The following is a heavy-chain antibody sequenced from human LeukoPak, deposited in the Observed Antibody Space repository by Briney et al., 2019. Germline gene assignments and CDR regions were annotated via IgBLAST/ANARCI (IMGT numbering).Heavy chain of an antibody. CDR1: GYTFTSYY. V-gene: IGHV1-46*01. J-gene: IGHJ6*02. Sequence: ASVKVSCKASGYTFTSYYMHWVRQAPGQGLEWMGIINPSGGSTSYAQKFQGRVTMTRDTSTSTVYMELSSLRAEDTAVYYCASVGTTVTTEVYYYGMDVWGQGTTVTVSS. CDR2: INPSGGST. CDR3: ASVGTTVTTEVYYYGMDV. D-gene: IGHD4-17*01.